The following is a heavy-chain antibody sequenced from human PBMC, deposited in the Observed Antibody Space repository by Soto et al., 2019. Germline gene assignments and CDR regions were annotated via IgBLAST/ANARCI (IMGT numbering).Heavy chain of an antibody. V-gene: IGHV4-59*01. J-gene: IGHJ2*01. CDR2: IYYSGST. CDR1: GGSISSYY. D-gene: IGHD6-19*01. CDR3: ARVSAGYWYFDL. Sequence: QVQLQESGPGLVKPSETLSLTCTVSGGSISSYYWSWIRQPPGKGLEWIGYIYYSGSTNYKPSLKSRVTISVDTSKNQCSLRLSSVTAADTAVYYCARVSAGYWYFDLWGRGTLVTVSS.